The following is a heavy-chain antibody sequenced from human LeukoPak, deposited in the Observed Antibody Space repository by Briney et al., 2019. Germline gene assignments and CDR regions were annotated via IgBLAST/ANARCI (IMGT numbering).Heavy chain of an antibody. Sequence: GVSLRLSCAASAFTFSSYWMHWVRQAPGKGLVWVSRINSDGSSTSYADSVKGRFTISRDNAKNTLYLQMNSLRAEDTAVYYCARVKQWPVSFDYWGQGTLVTVSS. V-gene: IGHV3-74*01. J-gene: IGHJ4*02. CDR1: AFTFSSYW. CDR2: INSDGSST. CDR3: ARVKQWPVSFDY. D-gene: IGHD6-19*01.